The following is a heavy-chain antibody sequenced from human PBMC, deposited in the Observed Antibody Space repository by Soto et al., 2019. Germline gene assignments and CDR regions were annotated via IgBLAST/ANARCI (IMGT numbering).Heavy chain of an antibody. D-gene: IGHD3-22*01. CDR2: ISAGNGNT. J-gene: IGHJ6*02. CDR3: ARDSSGYYYGMAV. Sequence: ASVKVSCKASGYTFTTYVIHWVRQAPGQSLEWMGWISAGNGNTKYSQKFQGRVTITRDTSASTAYMELSSLRSEDTAVYYCARDSSGYYYGMAVWGQGTTVTVSS. V-gene: IGHV1-3*01. CDR1: GYTFTTYV.